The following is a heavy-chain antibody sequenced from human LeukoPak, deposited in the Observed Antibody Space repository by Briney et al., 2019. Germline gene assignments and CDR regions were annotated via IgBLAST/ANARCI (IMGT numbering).Heavy chain of an antibody. CDR3: ARDASGGGTVRRFDY. CDR1: GGTFSSYA. CDR2: IIPIFGTA. J-gene: IGHJ4*02. V-gene: IGHV1-69*06. D-gene: IGHD1-1*01. Sequence: GASVKVSCKASGGTFSSYAISWVRQAPGQGLEWMGGIIPIFGTANYAQKFQSRVTITADKSTSTAYMELSSLRSEDTAVYYCARDASGGGTVRRFDYWGQGTLVTVSS.